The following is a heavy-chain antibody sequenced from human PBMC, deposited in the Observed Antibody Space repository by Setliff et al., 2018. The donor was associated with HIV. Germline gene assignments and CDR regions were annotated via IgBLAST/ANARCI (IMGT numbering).Heavy chain of an antibody. CDR1: GGSFSGYH. V-gene: IGHV4-34*01. D-gene: IGHD3-10*01. Sequence: SETLSLTCAVYGGSFSGYHWSWIRQPPGKGLEWIGEINHSGSTNYNPSLKSRVTISVDTSNNQFFLKLSSVTAADTAVYYCARDGGTMVRGVFDWGQGTLVTVSS. J-gene: IGHJ4*02. CDR3: ARDGGTMVRGVFD. CDR2: INHSGST.